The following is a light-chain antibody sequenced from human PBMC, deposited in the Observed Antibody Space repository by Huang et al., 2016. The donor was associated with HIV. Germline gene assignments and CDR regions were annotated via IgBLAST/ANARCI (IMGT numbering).Light chain of an antibody. V-gene: IGKV1-39*01. J-gene: IGKJ1*01. CDR1: QHINNF. Sequence: DIQMTQFPSSLSASLGDRVTITCRASQHINNFLNWYQRRPGKAPKLLIYGASRLHSGVPSRFRGSGSGTDYTLTITSLQAEDFATYYCQQSYSTSWTFGPGTKVEVK. CDR3: QQSYSTSWT. CDR2: GAS.